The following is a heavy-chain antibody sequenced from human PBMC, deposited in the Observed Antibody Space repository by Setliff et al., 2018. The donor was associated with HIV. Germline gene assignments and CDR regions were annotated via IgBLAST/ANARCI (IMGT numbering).Heavy chain of an antibody. CDR3: ARRSGCGAGNCMDV. V-gene: IGHV3-7*03. Sequence: GESLKISCATSGFTFSTHWMSWVRQAPGKGLEWVANIKQDGSAKYYVDSVKGRFTISRDNANSSLFLEMNSLRVEDAAVYYCARRSGCGAGNCMDVWGKGTTVTVSS. CDR1: GFTFSTHW. D-gene: IGHD2-21*01. CDR2: IKQDGSAK. J-gene: IGHJ6*03.